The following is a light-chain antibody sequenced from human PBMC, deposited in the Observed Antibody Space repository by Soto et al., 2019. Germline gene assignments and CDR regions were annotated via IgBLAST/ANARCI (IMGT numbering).Light chain of an antibody. Sequence: DIVMTQSPDSLAVSLGERATINCKSSQSVLYSSNNKNYLAWFQQKPGQSPKLLIYWASTRESGVPDRFSGGGSGTYFTLTISSLQAEDVAVYYCQQYYGTPYTFGQGTKLEIK. CDR3: QQYYGTPYT. CDR1: QSVLYSSNNKNY. CDR2: WAS. J-gene: IGKJ2*01. V-gene: IGKV4-1*01.